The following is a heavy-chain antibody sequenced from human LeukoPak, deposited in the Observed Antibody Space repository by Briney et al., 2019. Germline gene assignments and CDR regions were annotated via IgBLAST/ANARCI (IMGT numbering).Heavy chain of an antibody. Sequence: SETLSLTCTVSGGSISSYYWSWIRQPPGKGLEWIGYIYYGGSTNYNPSLKSRVTISVDTSKNQFSLKLSSVTAADTAVYYCAKLIPNWFDPWGQGTLVTVSS. CDR3: AKLIPNWFDP. J-gene: IGHJ5*02. D-gene: IGHD2-2*02. V-gene: IGHV4-59*01. CDR2: IYYGGST. CDR1: GGSISSYY.